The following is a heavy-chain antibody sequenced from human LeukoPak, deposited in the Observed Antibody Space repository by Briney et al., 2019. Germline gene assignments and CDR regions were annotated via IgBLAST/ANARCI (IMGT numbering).Heavy chain of an antibody. D-gene: IGHD3-9*01. Sequence: SETLSLTCTVSGGSISSSSYYWGWIRQPPGKGLEWIGSIYYSGSTYYNPSLKSRVTISVDTSKNQFSLKLSTVTAADTAVYYCARGDDILTGYRSLPGVIFDYWGQGTLVTVSS. CDR2: IYYSGST. J-gene: IGHJ4*02. CDR3: ARGDDILTGYRSLPGVIFDY. V-gene: IGHV4-39*01. CDR1: GGSISSSSYY.